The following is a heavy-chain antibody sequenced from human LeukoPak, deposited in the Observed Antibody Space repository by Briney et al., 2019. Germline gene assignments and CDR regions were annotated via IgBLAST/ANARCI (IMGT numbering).Heavy chain of an antibody. CDR3: ARTLIMGYAFDI. V-gene: IGHV3-11*01. D-gene: IGHD3-16*01. CDR2: ISSSGSTI. J-gene: IGHJ3*02. CDR1: GFTFSDYY. Sequence: PGGSLRLSCAASGFTFSDYYMSWIRQAPGKGLEWVSYISSSGSTIYYADPVKGRFTISRDNAKNSLYLQMNSLRAEDTAVYYCARTLIMGYAFDIWGQGTMVTVSS.